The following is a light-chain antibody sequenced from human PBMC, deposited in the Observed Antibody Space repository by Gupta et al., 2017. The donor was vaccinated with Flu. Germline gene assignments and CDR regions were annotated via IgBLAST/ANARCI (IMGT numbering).Light chain of an antibody. CDR1: RSVSSAL. J-gene: IGKJ1*01. CDR3: QQDSGSRA. CDR2: GAS. Sequence: GASRSVSSALLGWVQQKPAQSQRLIIYGASKTATGNTDRFSGSGWGTDFTRTISLREEEACAVYYGQQDSGSRAFGQGTKVEIK. V-gene: IGKV3-20*01.